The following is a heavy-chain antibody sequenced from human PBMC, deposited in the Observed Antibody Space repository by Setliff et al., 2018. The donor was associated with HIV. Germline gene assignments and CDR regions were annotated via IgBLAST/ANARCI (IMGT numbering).Heavy chain of an antibody. Sequence: SETLSLTCTVSGGSIWNYYWGWIRQPPGKGLEWIGSLRPSGNTYYNPSLKSRVTISVDTSKNQFSLKLTSVTAADTAVYYCARQMTIPGVAVTPVDYWGQGALVTVSS. J-gene: IGHJ4*02. CDR1: GGSIWNYY. CDR3: ARQMTIPGVAVTPVDY. CDR2: LRPSGNT. V-gene: IGHV4-39*01. D-gene: IGHD3-3*01.